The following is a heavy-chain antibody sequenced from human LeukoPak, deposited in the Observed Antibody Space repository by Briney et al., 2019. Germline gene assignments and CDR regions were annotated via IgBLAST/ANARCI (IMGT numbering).Heavy chain of an antibody. V-gene: IGHV1-58*02. CDR2: IVVGSGNT. Sequence: GASVKVSCKASGFTFTSSAMQWVRQARGQRLEWIGWIVVGSGNTNYAQKFQERVTITRDMSTSTAYMELSSLRSEDTAVYYCAAPNYYDSSGYFPPDYYGMDVWGQGTTVTVSS. D-gene: IGHD3-22*01. J-gene: IGHJ6*02. CDR1: GFTFTSSA. CDR3: AAPNYYDSSGYFPPDYYGMDV.